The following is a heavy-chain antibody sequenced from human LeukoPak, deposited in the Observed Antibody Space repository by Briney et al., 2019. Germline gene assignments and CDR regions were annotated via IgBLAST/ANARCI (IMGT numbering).Heavy chain of an antibody. J-gene: IGHJ4*02. CDR1: GFTFDDYA. Sequence: GGSLRLSCAASGFTFDDYAMHWVRQAPGKGLEWVSGISWNSGSIGYADSVKGRFTISRDNAKNSLYLQMNSLRAEDTALYYCAKDGGIAVAGSRFDYWGQGTLVTVSS. V-gene: IGHV3-9*01. D-gene: IGHD6-19*01. CDR2: ISWNSGSI. CDR3: AKDGGIAVAGSRFDY.